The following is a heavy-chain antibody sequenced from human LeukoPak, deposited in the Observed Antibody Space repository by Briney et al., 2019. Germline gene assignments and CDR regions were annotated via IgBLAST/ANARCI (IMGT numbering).Heavy chain of an antibody. CDR2: IYYSGST. CDR3: ARARDYYGSGSYCFDP. D-gene: IGHD3-10*01. CDR1: GGSISSGGYY. Sequence: SETLSLTCTVSGGSISSGGYYWSWIRQHPGKGLEWIGYIYYSGSTYYNPSLKSRVTISVDTSKNQFSLKLSSVTAADTAVYYCARARDYYGSGSYCFDPWGQGTLDTVSS. V-gene: IGHV4-31*03. J-gene: IGHJ5*02.